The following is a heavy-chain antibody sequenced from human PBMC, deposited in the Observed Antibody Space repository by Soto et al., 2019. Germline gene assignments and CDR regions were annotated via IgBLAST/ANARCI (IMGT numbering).Heavy chain of an antibody. J-gene: IGHJ4*02. Sequence: GGSLRLSCAASGFIFSSYAMSWVRQAPGKGLEWVSGISGGGHSTYYADSVKGRFTISRDNSKSTLYLQMSSLRAEDTAVYYCAKSLWQYGGRDLDYWGQGTLVTVSS. CDR3: AKSLWQYGGRDLDY. CDR1: GFIFSSYA. V-gene: IGHV3-23*01. CDR2: ISGGGHST. D-gene: IGHD5-12*01.